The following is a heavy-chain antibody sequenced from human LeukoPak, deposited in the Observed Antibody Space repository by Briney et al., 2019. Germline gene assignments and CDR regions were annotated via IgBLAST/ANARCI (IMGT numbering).Heavy chain of an antibody. V-gene: IGHV3-23*01. J-gene: IGHJ5*02. CDR2: ISGSGGST. D-gene: IGHD2-2*01. Sequence: PGRSLRLSCAASGFTFSSYGMHWVRQAPGKGLEWVSAISGSGGSTYYADSVKGRFTISRDNSKNTLYLQMNSLRAEDTAVYYCAKGGRVVGVYVPAAIETWFDPWGQGTLVTVSS. CDR3: AKGGRVVGVYVPAAIETWFDP. CDR1: GFTFSSYG.